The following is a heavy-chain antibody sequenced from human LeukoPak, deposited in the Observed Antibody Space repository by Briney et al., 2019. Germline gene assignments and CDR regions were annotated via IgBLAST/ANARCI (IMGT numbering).Heavy chain of an antibody. Sequence: PGRSLRLSCAASGFTFNNYGIHWVCQAPGKGLEWVAVISYDGSNKYYADSVKGRFTISRDNSKNTLYLQMNSLRAEDTAVYYCATDSSDDYWGQGTLVTVSS. CDR3: ATDSSDDY. V-gene: IGHV3-30*03. CDR2: ISYDGSNK. CDR1: GFTFNNYG. J-gene: IGHJ4*02.